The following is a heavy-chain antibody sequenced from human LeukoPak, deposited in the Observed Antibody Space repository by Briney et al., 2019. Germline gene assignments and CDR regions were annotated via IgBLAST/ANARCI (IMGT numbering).Heavy chain of an antibody. J-gene: IGHJ4*02. V-gene: IGHV4-4*02. D-gene: IGHD2-15*01. CDR3: ARHSPHYCSDGTCYYFDY. CDR1: GGSISSSAW. Sequence: KSSGTLSLTCAVSGGSISSSAWWSWVRQPPGKGLEWIGEVYHSGSTHYNPSLKTRVTISVDTSKNQFSLKLSSVTAADTAVYYCARHSPHYCSDGTCYYFDYWGQGTLVTVSS. CDR2: VYHSGST.